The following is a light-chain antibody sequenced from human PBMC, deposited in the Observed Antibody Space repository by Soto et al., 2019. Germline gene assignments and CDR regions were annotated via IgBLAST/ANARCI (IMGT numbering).Light chain of an antibody. CDR2: GAS. V-gene: IGKV3-20*01. CDR3: QQYGRSPNG. Sequence: EIVLTQSPGTLSLSPGERATLSCRASQSVSSSYLAWYQQKPGQAPRLLIYGASSRATGIPDRFSGSGSGKDFTLTISRLEAEGFAVYYFQQYGRSPNGFGQGKRLEMK. J-gene: IGKJ5*01. CDR1: QSVSSSY.